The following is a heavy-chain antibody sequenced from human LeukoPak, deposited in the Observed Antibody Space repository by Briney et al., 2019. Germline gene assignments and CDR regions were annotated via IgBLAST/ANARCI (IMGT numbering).Heavy chain of an antibody. J-gene: IGHJ4*02. D-gene: IGHD2-15*01. Sequence: ASVKVSCKASDYIFTVYNITWVRQAPGQGPEWMGRFSVYTGHTDFARNFQDRVTMTADTFTTTAYMELKSLRSDDTAVYYCARTPEKHIDYWGQGTLVTVSS. CDR2: FSVYTGHT. CDR1: DYIFTVYN. V-gene: IGHV1-18*01. CDR3: ARTPEKHIDY.